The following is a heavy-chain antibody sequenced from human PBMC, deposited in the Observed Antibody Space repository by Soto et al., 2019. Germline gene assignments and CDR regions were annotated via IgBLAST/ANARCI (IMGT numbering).Heavy chain of an antibody. CDR2: IYYSGST. V-gene: IGHV4-30-4*01. Sequence: PSETLSLTCTVSGGSISSGDYYWSWIRQPPGKGLEWIGYIYYSGSTYYNPSLKSRVTIPVDTSKNQFSLKLSSVTAADTAVYYCARVRYGSGHYNWFDSWGQGTLVTVSS. J-gene: IGHJ5*01. D-gene: IGHD3-10*01. CDR3: ARVRYGSGHYNWFDS. CDR1: GGSISSGDYY.